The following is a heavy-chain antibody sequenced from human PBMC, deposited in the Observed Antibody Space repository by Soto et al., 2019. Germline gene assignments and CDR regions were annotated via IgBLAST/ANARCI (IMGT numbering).Heavy chain of an antibody. Sequence: SETLSLTCTVSGVSIGNSYWSWIRQSPGKGLEWIGYIYYSGSSNYNPSLKSRVSISVDRSKNQFSLKLSSVTAADTAVYYCARSQTTVTSYDYWGQGTLVTVSS. CDR2: IYYSGSS. CDR1: GVSIGNSY. CDR3: ARSQTTVTSYDY. D-gene: IGHD4-17*01. J-gene: IGHJ4*02. V-gene: IGHV4-59*12.